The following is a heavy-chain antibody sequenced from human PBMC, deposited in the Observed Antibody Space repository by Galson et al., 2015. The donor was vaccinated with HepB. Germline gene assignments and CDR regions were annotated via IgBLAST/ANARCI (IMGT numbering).Heavy chain of an antibody. CDR3: VRGTTAPNY. Sequence: SLRLSCAASGFTFSNYGMSWVRQAPGKGLECVAAISRAGDTSDYAESVKGRFTVSRDSSKSTRYLQMNGLRAEDTARYYCVRGTTAPNYWAQGTLVTVSS. V-gene: IGHV3-23*01. D-gene: IGHD2/OR15-2a*01. CDR1: GFTFSNYG. CDR2: ISRAGDTS. J-gene: IGHJ1*01.